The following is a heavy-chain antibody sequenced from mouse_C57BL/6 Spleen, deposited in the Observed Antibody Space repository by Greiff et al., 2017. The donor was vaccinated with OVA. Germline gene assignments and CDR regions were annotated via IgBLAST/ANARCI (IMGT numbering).Heavy chain of an antibody. D-gene: IGHD1-1*01. Sequence: EVQLQESGPGLAQPSQTLSLTCSVTGYSITSDYWNWIRKFPGNKLEYMGYISYSGSTYYNPSLKTRFPITRDTSKSQYYLQLNSVTTEDTATYYCAREVYYGSSSWYFDVWGTGTTVTVSS. J-gene: IGHJ1*03. CDR3: AREVYYGSSSWYFDV. CDR1: GYSITSDY. CDR2: ISYSGST. V-gene: IGHV3-8*01.